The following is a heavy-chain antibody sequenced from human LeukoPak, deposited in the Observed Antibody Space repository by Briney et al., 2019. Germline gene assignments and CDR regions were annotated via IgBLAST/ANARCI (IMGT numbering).Heavy chain of an antibody. D-gene: IGHD2-2*02. J-gene: IGHJ5*02. Sequence: SVKVSCKASGGTFSSYAISWVRQAPGQGLEWMGGIIPIFGTANYAQKFQGRVTITTDESTSTAYMELSSLRSEDTAVYYCARGEDCSSTSCYTPPSRNWFDPWGQGTLVTVPS. V-gene: IGHV1-69*05. CDR3: ARGEDCSSTSCYTPPSRNWFDP. CDR1: GGTFSSYA. CDR2: IIPIFGTA.